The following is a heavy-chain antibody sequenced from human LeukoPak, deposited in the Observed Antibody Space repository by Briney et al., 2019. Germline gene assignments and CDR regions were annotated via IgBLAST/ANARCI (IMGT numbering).Heavy chain of an antibody. J-gene: IGHJ5*02. CDR2: ISGSGGST. CDR3: ARTSEWWSTETNYFDP. D-gene: IGHD2-15*01. CDR1: GFTFSSYA. Sequence: PGGSLRLSCAASGFTFSSYAMSWVRQAPGKGLEWVSAISGSGGSTYYADSVKGRFTISRDNSKNTLYLQMNSLKAEDTAVYYCARTSEWWSTETNYFDPWGQGTLVTVSS. V-gene: IGHV3-23*01.